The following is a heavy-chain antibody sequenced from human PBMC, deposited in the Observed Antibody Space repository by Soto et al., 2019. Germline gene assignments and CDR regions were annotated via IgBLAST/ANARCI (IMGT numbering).Heavy chain of an antibody. V-gene: IGHV3-15*01. D-gene: IGHD4-4*01. Sequence: EVQLVESGGGLVKPGGSLRLSCAASGFTVSNARMSWVRQAPGKGLEWVGRIKSKSEGGTTDCAAPVKGRFTISRDDSKNTLYLQMDSLKTEGTAGYYCTLQGRNAFDIWGQGTMVTVSS. CDR2: IKSKSEGGTT. CDR1: GFTVSNAR. J-gene: IGHJ3*02. CDR3: TLQGRNAFDI.